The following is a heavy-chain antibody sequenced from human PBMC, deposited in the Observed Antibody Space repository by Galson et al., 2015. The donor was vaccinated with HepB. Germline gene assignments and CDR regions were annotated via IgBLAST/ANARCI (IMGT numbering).Heavy chain of an antibody. V-gene: IGHV1-69*01. Sequence: SLKVSCKASGVTFSSYAIHWVRQAPGQGLEWMGGILYVFGTKNYAQKFEGRVTITADDSKSTAYMQLISLRSEDTAVYYCARGGQQLVTQLSTNCFDPWGQGTLVTVSS. CDR2: ILYVFGTK. J-gene: IGHJ5*02. CDR3: ARGGQQLVTQLSTNCFDP. D-gene: IGHD6-6*01. CDR1: GVTFSSYA.